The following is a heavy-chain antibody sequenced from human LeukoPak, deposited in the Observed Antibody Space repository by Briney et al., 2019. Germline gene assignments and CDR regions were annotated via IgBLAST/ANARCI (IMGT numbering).Heavy chain of an antibody. Sequence: ASVKVSCKASTYISSDFGISWVRLAPGGGLEWMGWVNGDNGQTNYGHKFYGRVTMTMETSTNPASMELRGLRSDDTAIYYCARVYLYTTGWSAAYYYFMDVWGKGTTVIVSS. CDR2: VNGDNGQT. CDR3: ARVYLYTTGWSAAYYYFMDV. J-gene: IGHJ6*03. D-gene: IGHD3-16*02. V-gene: IGHV1-18*01. CDR1: TYISSDFG.